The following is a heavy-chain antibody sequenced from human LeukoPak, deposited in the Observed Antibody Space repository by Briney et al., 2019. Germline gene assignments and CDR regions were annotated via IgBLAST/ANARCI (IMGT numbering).Heavy chain of an antibody. D-gene: IGHD5-24*01. CDR2: LYPWESDT. Sequence: PGESLKISFEASGYQFRNYWIAWVRQIPGAGLEWMGILYPWESDTRYSPSFQGHVTISADMSINTAYLQWTSLKASDSAIYFCGRSVGYNLGPNPDHWGQGTLVTVSS. V-gene: IGHV5-51*01. CDR1: GYQFRNYW. CDR3: GRSVGYNLGPNPDH. J-gene: IGHJ4*02.